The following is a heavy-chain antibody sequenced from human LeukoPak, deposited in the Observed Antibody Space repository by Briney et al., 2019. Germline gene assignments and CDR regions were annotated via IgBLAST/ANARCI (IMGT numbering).Heavy chain of an antibody. V-gene: IGHV4-34*01. D-gene: IGHD3-9*01. CDR1: GGSFSGYY. Sequence: SETLSLTCAVYGGSFSGYYWSWIRQPPGKGLEWIGEINHSGSTNYNPSLKSRATISVDTSKNQFSLKLSSVTAADTAVYYCARSLASPLTRWGQETLVTVSS. CDR2: INHSGST. J-gene: IGHJ4*02. CDR3: ARSLASPLTR.